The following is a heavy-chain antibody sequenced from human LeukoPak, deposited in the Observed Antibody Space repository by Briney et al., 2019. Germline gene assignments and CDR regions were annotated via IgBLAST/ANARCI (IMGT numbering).Heavy chain of an antibody. CDR2: IRYDGSNK. J-gene: IGHJ4*02. CDR1: GFTFSSYG. Sequence: GGSLRLSCAASGFTFSSYGMNWVRQAPGKGLEWVAFIRYDGSNKYYADSVKGRFTISRDNSKNTLYLQMNSLRAEDTAVYYCAILTLKYYDFWSGSYCGQGTLVTVSS. CDR3: AILTLKYYDFWSGSY. D-gene: IGHD3-3*01. V-gene: IGHV3-30*02.